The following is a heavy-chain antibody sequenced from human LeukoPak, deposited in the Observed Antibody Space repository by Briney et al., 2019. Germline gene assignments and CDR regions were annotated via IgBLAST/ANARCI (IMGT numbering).Heavy chain of an antibody. D-gene: IGHD2-2*01. Sequence: PSETLSLTCAVYGGSFSGYYWSWIRQPPGKGLEWIGEINHSGSTNYNPSLKSRVTISVDTSKNQFSLKLSSVTAADTAVYYCARVLIVVVPAHPGPVRRAYGMDVWGQGTTVTVSS. CDR2: INHSGST. CDR3: ARVLIVVVPAHPGPVRRAYGMDV. V-gene: IGHV4-34*01. CDR1: GGSFSGYY. J-gene: IGHJ6*02.